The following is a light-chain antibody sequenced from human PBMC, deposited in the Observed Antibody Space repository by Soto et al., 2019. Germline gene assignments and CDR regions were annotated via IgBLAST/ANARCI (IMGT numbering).Light chain of an antibody. CDR3: QQYTGPPTT. CDR2: GAS. Sequence: EIVLTQSPGTLSLSPGERDTLYYRASQSVSSNYLAWCQQRPGQASRLLIYGASTRAAGIPDRFSGSGSGTDFTLTITRLEPEDSAVYFCQQYTGPPTTFGQGTRLEI. V-gene: IGKV3-20*01. CDR1: QSVSSNY. J-gene: IGKJ5*01.